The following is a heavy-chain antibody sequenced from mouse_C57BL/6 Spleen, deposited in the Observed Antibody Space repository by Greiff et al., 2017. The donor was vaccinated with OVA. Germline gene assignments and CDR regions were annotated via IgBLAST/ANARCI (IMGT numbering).Heavy chain of an antibody. CDR3: ARNDYDGFAY. J-gene: IGHJ3*01. Sequence: QVQLKQPGAELVRPGSSVKLSCKASGYTFTSYWMHWVKQRPIQGLEWIGNIDPSDSETHYNQKFKDKATLTVDKSSSTAYMQLSSLTSEDSAVYYCARNDYDGFAYWGQGTLVTVSA. D-gene: IGHD2-4*01. CDR2: IDPSDSET. CDR1: GYTFTSYW. V-gene: IGHV1-52*01.